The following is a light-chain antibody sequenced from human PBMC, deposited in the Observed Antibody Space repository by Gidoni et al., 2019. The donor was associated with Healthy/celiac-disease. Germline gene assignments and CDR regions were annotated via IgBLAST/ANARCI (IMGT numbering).Light chain of an antibody. CDR3: LHYYGGAQLI. CDR1: TGAVTSDYY. J-gene: IGLJ2*01. CDR2: SSR. V-gene: IGLV7-43*01. Sequence: TGVTQEPSLNGVPVGTVTPTWSSSTGAVTSDYYPNWFQQKPGQVPKSLIYSSRNKHSWTPALFSGSLLGGKAALTLSGVQPEDEAEYYCLHYYGGAQLIFGGGTKLTVL.